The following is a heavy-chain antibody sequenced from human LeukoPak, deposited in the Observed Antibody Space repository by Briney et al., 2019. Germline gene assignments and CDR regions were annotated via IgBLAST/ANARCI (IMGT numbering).Heavy chain of an antibody. CDR2: IYYSGST. D-gene: IGHD3-3*01. CDR1: GGSISGYY. Sequence: PSETLSLTCTVSGGSISGYYWSWIRQPPGKGLEWIGYIYYSGSTNYSPSLKSRVTISVDTSKNQFSLKLSSVTAADTAVYYCARPYITIFGVAPGGWFDPWGQGTLVTVSS. CDR3: ARPYITIFGVAPGGWFDP. J-gene: IGHJ5*02. V-gene: IGHV4-59*08.